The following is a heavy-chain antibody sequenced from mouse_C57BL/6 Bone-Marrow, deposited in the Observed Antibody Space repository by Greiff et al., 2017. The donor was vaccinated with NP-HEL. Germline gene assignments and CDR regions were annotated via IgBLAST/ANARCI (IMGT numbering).Heavy chain of an antibody. CDR2: IDPENGDT. CDR3: TRYYGSSPDY. Sequence: VQLQQSGAELVRPGASVKLSCTASGFNIQDDYMHWVQQRPEQGLEWIGWIDPENGDTEYASKFQGKATITADTSSNTAYLQLSSLTSEDTAVYYCTRYYGSSPDYWGQGTTLTVSS. CDR1: GFNIQDDY. J-gene: IGHJ2*01. V-gene: IGHV14-4*01. D-gene: IGHD1-1*01.